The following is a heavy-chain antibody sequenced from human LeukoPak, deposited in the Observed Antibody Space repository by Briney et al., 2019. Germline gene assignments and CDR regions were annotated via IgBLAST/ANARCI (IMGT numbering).Heavy chain of an antibody. V-gene: IGHV4-59*01. CDR1: GGSISTYY. CDR2: IYYSGST. CDR3: ARVGQQLVFLP. J-gene: IGHJ5*02. Sequence: SGTLSLTCTVSGGSISTYYWSWIRQPPGKRLEWIGYIYYSGSTNYNPSLKSRVTISVDTSKNQFSLKLSSVTAADTAVYYCARVGQQLVFLPWGQGTLVTVSS. D-gene: IGHD6-13*01.